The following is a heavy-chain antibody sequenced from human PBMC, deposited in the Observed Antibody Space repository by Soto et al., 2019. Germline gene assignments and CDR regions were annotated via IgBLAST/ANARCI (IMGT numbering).Heavy chain of an antibody. CDR1: GFTFSSYA. Sequence: PGGSLRLSCAASGFTFSSYAMSWVRQAPGKGLEWVSGISGSGDSTYYADSVKGRFTISRDNSKNTLYLQMNSLRAEDTAVYYCAKPRVDGYCISTSCYEFDYWGQGTLVTVS. CDR2: ISGSGDST. CDR3: AKPRVDGYCISTSCYEFDY. V-gene: IGHV3-23*01. D-gene: IGHD2-2*03. J-gene: IGHJ4*02.